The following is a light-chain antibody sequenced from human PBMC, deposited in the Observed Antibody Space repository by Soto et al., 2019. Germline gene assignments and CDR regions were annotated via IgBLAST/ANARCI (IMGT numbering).Light chain of an antibody. CDR2: GVT. V-gene: IGLV2-8*01. J-gene: IGLJ1*01. CDR1: SSDVGGYNY. Sequence: QSVLTQPPSASGSPGQSVTISCTGTSSDVGGYNYVSWYQQHPGKAPKLMIYGVTKRPSGVPDRFSGSKSGNTASLTVSGLQAEDEAVYYGSSDPGSNNLRVFGTGPRVTVL. CDR3: SSDPGSNNLRV.